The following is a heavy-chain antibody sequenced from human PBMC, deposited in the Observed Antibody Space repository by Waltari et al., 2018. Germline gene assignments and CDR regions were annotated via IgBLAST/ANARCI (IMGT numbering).Heavy chain of an antibody. V-gene: IGHV3-74*01. CDR2: ISPDGRRT. CDR1: GFTYCDHF. CDR3: TRGSRGWNGMDV. J-gene: IGHJ6*02. D-gene: IGHD6-19*01. Sequence: EVQLEESGGGLVQPGGSLRLSCVAFGFTYCDHFRHWVGQVPGQGLVWVSEISPDGRRTNHAESVKGRFTTSRDNANNMLYLHMTSLRVEDTSVYFCTRGSRGWNGMDVWGQGTTVTVSS.